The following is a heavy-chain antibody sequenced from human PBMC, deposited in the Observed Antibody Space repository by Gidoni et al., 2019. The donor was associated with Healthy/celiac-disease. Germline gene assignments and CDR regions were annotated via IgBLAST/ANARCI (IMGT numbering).Heavy chain of an antibody. D-gene: IGHD4-17*01. CDR1: GYSFTSYW. V-gene: IGHV5-51*01. CDR2: IYPGDSDT. CDR3: ARPGADYGGNMAFDY. J-gene: IGHJ4*02. Sequence: EVQLVQSGAEVKKPGESLKLCCKGSGYSFTSYWIGWVRQMPGKGLEWMGIIYPGDSDTRYSPSFQGQVTISADKSISTAYLQWSSLKASDTAMYYCARPGADYGGNMAFDYWGQGTLVTVSS.